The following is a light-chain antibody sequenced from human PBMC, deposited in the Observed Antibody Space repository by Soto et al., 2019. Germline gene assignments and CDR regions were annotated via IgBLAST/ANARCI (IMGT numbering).Light chain of an antibody. Sequence: QSALTQPASVSGSPGQSITISCTGTSSDVGGYNYVSWYQHHPGKAPKLMIYEVTNRPSGVSNRFSGSKSGNTASLTISGLQAEDEADYYCNSYTNSDTLFVFGTGTKLTVL. J-gene: IGLJ1*01. CDR3: NSYTNSDTLFV. CDR1: SSDVGGYNY. V-gene: IGLV2-14*01. CDR2: EVT.